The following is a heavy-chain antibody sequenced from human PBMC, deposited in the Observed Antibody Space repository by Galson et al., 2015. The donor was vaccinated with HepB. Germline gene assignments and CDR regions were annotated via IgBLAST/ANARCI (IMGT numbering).Heavy chain of an antibody. CDR1: GFTFSNYR. Sequence: SLRLSCAASGFTFSNYRMNWVRQAPGKGLDWVASITSDSTYIYYGESLEGRFTISRDNAKNSLSLQMSSLRADDTAVYYCARETITHYAMDVWGQGTTVTVSS. CDR2: ITSDSTYI. V-gene: IGHV3-21*01. D-gene: IGHD5-12*01. J-gene: IGHJ6*02. CDR3: ARETITHYAMDV.